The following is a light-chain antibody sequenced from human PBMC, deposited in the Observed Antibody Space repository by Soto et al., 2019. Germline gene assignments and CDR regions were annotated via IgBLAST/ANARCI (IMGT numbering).Light chain of an antibody. Sequence: IQLTQSDTSLSACLXDIFHITSLDSATISIRFAXYQEXPXQATXXXNYXASSLESGVPSRFSGSGCATEFIITISSLQADDVATYHCQHYGCLWTFGQGTKVEIK. V-gene: IGKV1-5*01. CDR1: ATISIR. J-gene: IGKJ1*01. CDR3: QHYGCLWT. CDR2: XAS.